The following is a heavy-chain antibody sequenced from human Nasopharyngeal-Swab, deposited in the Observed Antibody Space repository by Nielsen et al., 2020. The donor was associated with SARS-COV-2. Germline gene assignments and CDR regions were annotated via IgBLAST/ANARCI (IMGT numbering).Heavy chain of an antibody. D-gene: IGHD6-19*01. V-gene: IGHV4-4*02. CDR2: IDHSGST. CDR3: ARCSGWDRRNDY. Sequence: RQCPGKGLEWIGEIDHSGSTNYNPSLKSRVTISVDKSKNQFSLKLSSVTAADTAGYYCARCSGWDRRNDYWGQGTLVTVSS. J-gene: IGHJ4*02.